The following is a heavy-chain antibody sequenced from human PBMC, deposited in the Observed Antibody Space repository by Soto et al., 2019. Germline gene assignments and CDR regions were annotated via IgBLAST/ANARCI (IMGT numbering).Heavy chain of an antibody. J-gene: IGHJ4*02. CDR1: GGTVTNSSYY. CDR3: VSQRTTVPTQAYFDY. D-gene: IGHD4-17*01. Sequence: SETLSLTCTVSGGTVTNSSYYWVWIRQSPGKGLEWIGSVYYRGRSYSKSCVKSRVTISVDTSKHRFSLSLNSVTASDTAVYFCVSQRTTVPTQAYFDYWGPGALVTVSS. V-gene: IGHV4-39*01. CDR2: VYYRGRS.